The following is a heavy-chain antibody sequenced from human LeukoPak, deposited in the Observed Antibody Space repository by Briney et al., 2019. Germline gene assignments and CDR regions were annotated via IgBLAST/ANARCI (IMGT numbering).Heavy chain of an antibody. CDR2: IYPGDSDT. J-gene: IGHJ6*02. CDR3: ARERDVLRFLEWPSYYYYGMDV. CDR1: GYSFTSYW. V-gene: IGHV5-51*01. Sequence: LGESLKISCQGSGYSFTSYWIGWVRQMPGKGLEWMGIIYPGDSDTRYNPSFQGQVTISADKSISTACLQWSSLKASDTAMYYCARERDVLRFLEWPSYYYYGMDVWGQGTTVTVSS. D-gene: IGHD3-3*01.